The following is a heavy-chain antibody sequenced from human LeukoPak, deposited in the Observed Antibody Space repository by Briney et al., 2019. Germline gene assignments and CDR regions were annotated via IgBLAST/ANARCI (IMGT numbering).Heavy chain of an antibody. J-gene: IGHJ5*02. Sequence: SVKVSCKASGGTFSSYAISWVRQAPGQGLEWMRGIIPIFGTANYAQKFQGRVTITADESTSTAYMELSSLRSEDTAVYYCARARDSGWYSWWFDPWGQGTLVTVSS. CDR2: IIPIFGTA. V-gene: IGHV1-69*13. CDR3: ARARDSGWYSWWFDP. D-gene: IGHD6-19*01. CDR1: GGTFSSYA.